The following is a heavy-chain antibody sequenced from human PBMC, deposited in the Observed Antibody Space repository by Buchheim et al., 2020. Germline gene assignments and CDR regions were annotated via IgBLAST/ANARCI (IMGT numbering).Heavy chain of an antibody. CDR2: IYHSGST. J-gene: IGHJ6*02. V-gene: IGHV4-4*02. CDR1: GGSISSSNW. CDR3: ARDPRCGGDCYPSTLYYYGMDV. Sequence: QVQLQESGPGLVKPSGTLSLTCAVSGGSISSSNWWSWVRQPPGRGLEWIGEIYHSGSTNYNPSLKSRVTISVDKSKNQFSLKLSSVTAADTAVYYCARDPRCGGDCYPSTLYYYGMDVWGQGTT. D-gene: IGHD2-21*01.